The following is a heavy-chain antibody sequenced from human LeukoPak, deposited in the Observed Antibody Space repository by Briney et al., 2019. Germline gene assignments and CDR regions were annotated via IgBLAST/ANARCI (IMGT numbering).Heavy chain of an antibody. Sequence: GGSLRLSCAASGFTFSSYGMHWVRQAPGKGLEWVANIKKDGSEKYYVDSVKGRFTISRDNAKTSLYLQMNSLRAEDTAVCYCARDLSGVTGYTYGRGIDYWGQGTLVTVSS. CDR2: IKKDGSEK. CDR3: ARDLSGVTGYTYGRGIDY. V-gene: IGHV3-7*01. CDR1: GFTFSSYG. D-gene: IGHD5-18*01. J-gene: IGHJ4*02.